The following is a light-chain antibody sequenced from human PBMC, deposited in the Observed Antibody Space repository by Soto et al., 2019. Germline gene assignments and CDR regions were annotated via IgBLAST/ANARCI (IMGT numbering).Light chain of an antibody. J-gene: IGKJ2*01. CDR1: QSVSSSY. V-gene: IGKV3-20*01. CDR2: GAS. Sequence: EIVLTQSPGTLSLSPGERATLSCRASQSVSSSYLAWYQQQPGQAPRLLIYGASSRATGIPDRFSGSGSGTDFTLNISRLEPEDFAVYYCQQYGSSPLYTFGQGTKLEIK. CDR3: QQYGSSPLYT.